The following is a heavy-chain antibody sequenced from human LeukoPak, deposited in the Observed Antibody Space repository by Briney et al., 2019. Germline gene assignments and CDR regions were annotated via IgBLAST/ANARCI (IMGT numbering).Heavy chain of an antibody. CDR1: GFTFDDYG. Sequence: GGSLRLSCAASGFTFDDYGMSWVRQAPGKGLEWVSAINWNGGSTGYADSVKGRFTISRDNSKSTLYIQMNSLRAEDTAVYYCARAKPKNMVRGLIMRRESRYYFDYWGQGTLVTVSS. CDR3: ARAKPKNMVRGLIMRRESRYYFDY. J-gene: IGHJ4*02. CDR2: INWNGGST. D-gene: IGHD3-10*01. V-gene: IGHV3-20*04.